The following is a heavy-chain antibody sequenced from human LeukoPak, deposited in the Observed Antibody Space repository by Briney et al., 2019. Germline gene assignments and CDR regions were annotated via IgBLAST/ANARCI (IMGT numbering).Heavy chain of an antibody. Sequence: SGTLSLTCTVSGGSISPYYWSWIRQPPGKGLEWIGYIYYSGQTNYNPSLKSRVTISVDTSKNQFSLKLRSVTAADTALYYCARDAGQYWGQGTLVTVSS. J-gene: IGHJ4*02. CDR1: GGSISPYY. CDR3: ARDAGQY. CDR2: IYYSGQT. D-gene: IGHD1-1*01. V-gene: IGHV4-59*01.